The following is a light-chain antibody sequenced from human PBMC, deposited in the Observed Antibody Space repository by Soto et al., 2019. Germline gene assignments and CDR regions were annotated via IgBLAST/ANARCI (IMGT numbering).Light chain of an antibody. CDR2: DAS. CDR1: QSINRW. Sequence: IQMTQSPSTLSASIGDTVTITCRASQSINRWLAWYQQKPGEAPKLLIYDASSLESGVPSRFSGTGSGTEFTLIISSLQPDAFATCYCQQYGSYWTFGQGTKVEIK. V-gene: IGKV1-5*01. CDR3: QQYGSYWT. J-gene: IGKJ1*01.